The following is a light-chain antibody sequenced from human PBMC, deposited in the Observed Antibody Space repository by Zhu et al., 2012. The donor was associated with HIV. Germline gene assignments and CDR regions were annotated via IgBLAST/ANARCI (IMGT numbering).Light chain of an antibody. CDR3: QQLNSWP. J-gene: IGKJ4*01. CDR1: QGIGNY. CDR2: AAS. Sequence: IQLTQSPSFLSASVGDRVTIACRASQGIGNYLTWYQQKPGGAPKLLIYAASTLHSGVPSRFSGSGSGTEFTLTISSLQPGDSATYYCQQLNSWPFGGGTKVEIK. V-gene: IGKV1-9*01.